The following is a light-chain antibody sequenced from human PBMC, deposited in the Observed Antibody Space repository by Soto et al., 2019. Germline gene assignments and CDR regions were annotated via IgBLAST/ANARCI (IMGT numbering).Light chain of an antibody. J-gene: IGLJ3*02. V-gene: IGLV2-14*01. CDR1: SSDVGGYNY. CDR3: SSYTSSSPWV. Sequence: QSALTQPASVSGSPGQSITISCTGTSSDVGGYNYVSWYQQHPGKAPKLMIYEVSNRPSGVSNRFSGSKSGNTASLTISGLQAEDEADYYCSSYTSSSPWVFGGGTQLPVL. CDR2: EVS.